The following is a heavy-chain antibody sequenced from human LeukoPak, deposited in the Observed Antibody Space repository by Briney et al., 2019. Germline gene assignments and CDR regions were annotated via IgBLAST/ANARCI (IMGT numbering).Heavy chain of an antibody. D-gene: IGHD6-19*01. J-gene: IGHJ3*02. CDR3: ARERISSGWYNDAFDI. CDR2: IYYSGST. Sequence: SETLSLTCTVSGGSISSYYWSWIRQPPGKGLEWIGYIYYSGSTNYNPSLKSRVTISVDTSKNQFSLKLSSVTAADTAVYYCARERISSGWYNDAFDIWGQGAMVTVSS. V-gene: IGHV4-59*01. CDR1: GGSISSYY.